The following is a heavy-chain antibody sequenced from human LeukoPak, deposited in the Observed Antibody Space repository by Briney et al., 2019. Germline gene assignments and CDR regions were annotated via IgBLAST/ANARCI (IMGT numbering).Heavy chain of an antibody. V-gene: IGHV3-21*01. D-gene: IGHD6-13*01. CDR3: ARDEGYISPTHFDY. Sequence: KTGGSLRLSCAASGFKFSSYSMKWVRQAPGRGLEWVSFISSSSSYIYYADSLKGRFTISRDNAKNSLYLQMNSLRAEDTAVYYCARDEGYISPTHFDYWGQGTLVTVSS. CDR1: GFKFSSYS. J-gene: IGHJ4*02. CDR2: ISSSSSYI.